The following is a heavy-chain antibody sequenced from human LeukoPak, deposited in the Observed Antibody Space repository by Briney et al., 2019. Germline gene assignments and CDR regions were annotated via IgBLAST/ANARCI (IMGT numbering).Heavy chain of an antibody. CDR2: VSGSGGST. CDR3: ANGGVSGYGGWRGSDAFDI. V-gene: IGHV3-23*01. CDR1: GFTFSSYS. J-gene: IGHJ3*02. D-gene: IGHD3-22*01. Sequence: GGSLRLSCAASGFTFSSYSMNWVRQAPGKGLEWVSAVSGSGGSTYYADSVKGRFTISRDNSKNTLYLQMNSLRAEDTAVYYCANGGVSGYGGWRGSDAFDIWGQGTMATVSS.